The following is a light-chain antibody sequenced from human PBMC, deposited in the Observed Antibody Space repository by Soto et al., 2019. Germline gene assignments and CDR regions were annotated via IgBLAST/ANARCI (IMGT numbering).Light chain of an antibody. V-gene: IGKV3-20*01. J-gene: IGKJ2*01. Sequence: EIVLTQSPGTLSLSPGERATLSCRASQNVTSRYLAWYQQKPGQAPRLLIYGASSRATGIPDRFSGSGSGTDFTLTISRLEPDDFAVYYCQQCGSSPPYTFGQGTKLEI. CDR2: GAS. CDR3: QQCGSSPPYT. CDR1: QNVTSRY.